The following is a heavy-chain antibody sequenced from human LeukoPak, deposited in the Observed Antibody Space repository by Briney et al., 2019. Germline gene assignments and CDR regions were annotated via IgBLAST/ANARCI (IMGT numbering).Heavy chain of an antibody. CDR2: ISYDGSNK. D-gene: IGHD1-1*01. J-gene: IGHJ4*02. CDR3: ERAGLGYNWNDADFDY. CDR1: GFTFSSYA. Sequence: GGSLRLSCAACGFTFSSYAMHWVRQAPGKGLEWVAVISYDGSNKYYADSVKGRFTISRDNSKNTLYLQMNSLRAEDTAVYYCERAGLGYNWNDADFDYWGQGTLVTVSS. V-gene: IGHV3-30*04.